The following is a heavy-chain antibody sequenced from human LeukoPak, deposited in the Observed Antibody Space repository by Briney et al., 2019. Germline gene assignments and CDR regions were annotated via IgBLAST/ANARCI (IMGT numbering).Heavy chain of an antibody. D-gene: IGHD3-22*01. CDR3: ARAPSEVGGYYPEYFRH. V-gene: IGHV3-74*01. J-gene: IGHJ1*01. CDR1: GFTFSRYW. Sequence: GGSLRLSCEASGFTFSRYWMHWVRQAPGKGLVWVSRIKSDGKTNYADSVKGRFTISRDNAKNTVSLQMDSPRAEDTGVYYCARAPSEVGGYYPEYFRHWGQGTLVTVSS. CDR2: IKSDGKT.